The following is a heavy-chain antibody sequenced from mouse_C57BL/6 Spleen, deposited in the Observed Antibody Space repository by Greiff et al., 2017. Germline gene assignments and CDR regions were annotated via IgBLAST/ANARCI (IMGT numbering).Heavy chain of an antibody. J-gene: IGHJ3*01. CDR3: AREVYYYGSSPWFAY. V-gene: IGHV1-78*01. CDR2: IYPRDGST. Sequence: QVQLQQSDAELVKPGASVKISCKVSGYTFTDHTIHWMKQRPEQGLEWIGYIYPRDGSTKYNEKFKGKATLTADKSSSTAYMQLNSLTSEDSAVYFCAREVYYYGSSPWFAYWGQGTLVTVSA. D-gene: IGHD1-1*01. CDR1: GYTFTDHT.